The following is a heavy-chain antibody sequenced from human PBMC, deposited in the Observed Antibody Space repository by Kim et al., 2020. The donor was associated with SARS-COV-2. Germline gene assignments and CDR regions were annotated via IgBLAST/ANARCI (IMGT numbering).Heavy chain of an antibody. J-gene: IGHJ6*01. CDR1: GDTFSSYA. CDR3: ARGGRVVRVDIYSFTYY. Sequence: ASVKVSCKPSGDTFSSYAVNWVRQATGQGLEWMGWILPKVDIPSYAQNFQGRLTTTGDKSTSTAYMELTSLSSADTAVYYCARGGRVVRVDIYSFTYY. V-gene: IGHV1-8*01. D-gene: IGHD2-2*01. CDR2: ILPKVDIP.